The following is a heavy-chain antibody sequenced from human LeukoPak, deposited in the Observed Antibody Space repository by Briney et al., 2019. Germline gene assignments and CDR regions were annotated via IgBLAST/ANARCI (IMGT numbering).Heavy chain of an antibody. CDR3: ARAPYCSSTSCSRAADY. D-gene: IGHD2-2*01. CDR1: GYSFTSYW. Sequence: GESLKISCKGSGYSFTSYWIGWVRQMPGKGLEWMGIIYPGDSDTRYSPSFQGQVTISADKSISTAYLQWSSLKASDTAMYYCARAPYCSSTSCSRAADYWGQGTLVTVSS. J-gene: IGHJ4*02. V-gene: IGHV5-51*01. CDR2: IYPGDSDT.